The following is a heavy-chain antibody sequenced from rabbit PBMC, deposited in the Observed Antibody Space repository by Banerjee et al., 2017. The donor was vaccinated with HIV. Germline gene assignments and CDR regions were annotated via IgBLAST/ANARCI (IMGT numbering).Heavy chain of an antibody. J-gene: IGHJ4*01. CDR1: GFDLSSYYY. V-gene: IGHV1S45*01. CDR3: VRETETYADYAGYGYAMDYFNL. CDR2: IYTGSSGST. Sequence: QEQLEESGGGLVKPEGSLTLTCKASGFDLSSYYYMCWVRQAPGKGLEWIGCIYTGSSGSTYYASWAKGRFTISSHNAQNTLYLQLNSLTAADTATYFCVRETETYADYAGYGYAMDYFNLWGQGTLVTVS. D-gene: IGHD6-1*01.